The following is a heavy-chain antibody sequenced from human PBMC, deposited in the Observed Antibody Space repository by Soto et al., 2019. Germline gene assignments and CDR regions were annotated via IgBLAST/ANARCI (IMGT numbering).Heavy chain of an antibody. CDR1: GGSFSGYY. CDR3: ARRYYYYYGMDV. Sequence: SETLSLTCAVYGGSFSGYYWSWIRQPPGKGLEWIGEINHSGSTNYNPSLKSRVTISVDTSKNQFSLKLSSVTAADTAVYYCARRYYYYYGMDVWGQGTTVTVSS. CDR2: INHSGST. V-gene: IGHV4-34*01. J-gene: IGHJ6*02.